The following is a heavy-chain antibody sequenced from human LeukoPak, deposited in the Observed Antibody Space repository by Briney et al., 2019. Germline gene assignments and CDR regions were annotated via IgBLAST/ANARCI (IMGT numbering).Heavy chain of an antibody. J-gene: IGHJ5*02. CDR2: ISWNSGSI. CDR3: TKDLLRDLWFGES. Sequence: PGRSLRLSCAASGFTFEDYAMHWVRQAPGKGLEWVSGISWNSGSIGYADSVKGRFTISRDNSKSTLYLQMNSLRDEDTAIYYCTKDLLRDLWFGESWGQGTLVTVSS. D-gene: IGHD3-10*01. V-gene: IGHV3-9*01. CDR1: GFTFEDYA.